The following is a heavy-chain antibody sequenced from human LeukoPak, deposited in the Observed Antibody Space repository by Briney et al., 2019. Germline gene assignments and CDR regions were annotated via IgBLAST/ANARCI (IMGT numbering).Heavy chain of an antibody. Sequence: PSETLSLTCTVSGGSISSSSYYWGWIRQPPGKGLEWIGSIYYSGSTNYNPSLKSRVTISVDTSKNQFSLKLSSVTAADTAVYYCARGGDILTGYYRFDYWGQGTLVTVSS. J-gene: IGHJ4*02. V-gene: IGHV4-39*07. CDR1: GGSISSSSYY. CDR2: IYYSGST. CDR3: ARGGDILTGYYRFDY. D-gene: IGHD3-9*01.